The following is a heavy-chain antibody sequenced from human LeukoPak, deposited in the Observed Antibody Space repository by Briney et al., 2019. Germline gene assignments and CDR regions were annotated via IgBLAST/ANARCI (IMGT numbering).Heavy chain of an antibody. D-gene: IGHD6-13*01. CDR3: AKDWALRAAGSFDY. Sequence: GGSLRLSCAASGFTFSNYAMSWVRQAPGKGLEWVSTISYSGGSTYYADSVKGRFTISRDNSKNTLYLQMNNLRAEDTAVYYCAKDWALRAAGSFDYWGQGTLVTVSS. J-gene: IGHJ4*02. CDR1: GFTFSNYA. CDR2: ISYSGGST. V-gene: IGHV3-23*01.